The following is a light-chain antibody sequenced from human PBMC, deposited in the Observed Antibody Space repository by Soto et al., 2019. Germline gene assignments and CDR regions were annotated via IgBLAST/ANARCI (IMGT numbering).Light chain of an antibody. CDR2: GAS. J-gene: IGKJ1*01. CDR3: QQYNNWPPDRT. Sequence: EIVMTQSPATLSVSPGERATLSCRASQSVGNNLAWYQQKSGQAPRPLIYGASTRATGIPASFSGSGSWTKFTLTTRSVQSEDFDVYFCQQYNNWPPDRTFGQGTKVEIK. CDR1: QSVGNN. V-gene: IGKV3-15*01.